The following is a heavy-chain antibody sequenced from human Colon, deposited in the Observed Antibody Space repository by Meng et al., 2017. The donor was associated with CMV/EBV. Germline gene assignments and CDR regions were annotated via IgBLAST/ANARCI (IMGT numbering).Heavy chain of an antibody. V-gene: IGHV3-74*01. CDR1: GFTFSNAW. CDR3: ARTEWLGHYYGMDV. D-gene: IGHD3-3*01. Sequence: GGSLRLSCAASGFTFSNAWMSWVRQPPGKGRVWVSRLNSDGSSTDYADSVKGRFTISRDNEKKTLYLHMNSLRVEDTAVYYCARTEWLGHYYGMDVWGQGTAVTVSS. CDR2: LNSDGSST. J-gene: IGHJ6*02.